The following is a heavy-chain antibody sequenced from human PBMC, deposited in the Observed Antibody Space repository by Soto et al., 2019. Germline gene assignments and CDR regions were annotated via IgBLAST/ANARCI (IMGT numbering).Heavy chain of an antibody. CDR3: ANSGGYYYYYYMDV. J-gene: IGHJ6*03. CDR2: ISGSGGST. CDR1: GFTFSSYA. D-gene: IGHD3-10*01. Sequence: GGSLRLSCAASGFTFSSYAMSWVRQAPGKGLEWVSAISGSGGSTYYADSVKGRFTISRDNSKNTLYLQMNSLRAEDTAVYYCANSGGYYYYYYMDVWGKGTTVTVSS. V-gene: IGHV3-23*01.